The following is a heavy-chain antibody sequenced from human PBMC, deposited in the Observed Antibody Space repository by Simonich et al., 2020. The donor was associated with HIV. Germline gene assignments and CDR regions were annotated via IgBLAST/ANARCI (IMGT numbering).Heavy chain of an antibody. CDR2: IVTVGST. J-gene: IGHJ3*02. CDR3: ARVLWVITATRGAFDI. CDR1: GFTVSSNY. V-gene: IGHV3-53*01. Sequence: EVQLVESGGGLIQPGGSLRLSCAASGFTVSSNYMRWVRQAPGKGWEWCSVIVTVGSTNYADSVKGRFTISRDNSKNTLYLHIHSLRAKDTAVYYCARVLWVITATRGAFDIWGQGTMVTVSS. D-gene: IGHD1-20*01.